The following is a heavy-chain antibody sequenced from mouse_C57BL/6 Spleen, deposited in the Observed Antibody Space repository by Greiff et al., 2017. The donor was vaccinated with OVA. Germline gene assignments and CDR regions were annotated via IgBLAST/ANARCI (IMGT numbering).Heavy chain of an antibody. Sequence: VQLQQSGAELVRPGASVKLSCKASGYTFTDYYINWVKQRPGQGLEWIARIYPGSGNTYYNEKFKGKATLTAEKSSSTAYMQLSSLTSEDSAVYFCARYDGYSYYFDYWGKGTTLTVSS. V-gene: IGHV1-76*01. CDR3: ARYDGYSYYFDY. CDR1: GYTFTDYY. D-gene: IGHD2-3*01. CDR2: IYPGSGNT. J-gene: IGHJ2*01.